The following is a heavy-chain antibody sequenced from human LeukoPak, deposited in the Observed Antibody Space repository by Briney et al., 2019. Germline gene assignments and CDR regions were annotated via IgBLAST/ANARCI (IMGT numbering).Heavy chain of an antibody. CDR3: ASGTPTVTSLGY. V-gene: IGHV4-59*01. CDR1: GGSISSYF. D-gene: IGHD4-17*01. Sequence: SETLSLTCTVSGGSISSYFWTWIRQPPGKGLEWIGYIYYSGSTNHNPSLKSRVTISVDTSKNQFSLKLSSVTAADTAVYCCASGTPTVTSLGYWGQGTLVTVSS. CDR2: IYYSGST. J-gene: IGHJ4*02.